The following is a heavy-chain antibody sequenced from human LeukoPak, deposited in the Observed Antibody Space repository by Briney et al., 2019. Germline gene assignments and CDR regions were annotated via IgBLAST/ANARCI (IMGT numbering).Heavy chain of an antibody. CDR1: GGTFSSYA. CDR3: ARRIAVAGTVWFDP. D-gene: IGHD6-19*01. V-gene: IGHV1-69*04. J-gene: IGHJ5*02. CDR2: IIPIFGIA. Sequence: SVKVSCKASGGTFSSYAISWVRQAPGQGLDWMGRIIPIFGIANYAQKFQGRVTITADKSTSTAYMELSSLRSEDTAAYYCARRIAVAGTVWFDPWGQGTLVTVSS.